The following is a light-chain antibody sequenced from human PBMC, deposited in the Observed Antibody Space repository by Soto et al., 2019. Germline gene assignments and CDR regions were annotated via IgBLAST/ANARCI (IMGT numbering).Light chain of an antibody. CDR3: QQYGNAPFT. CDR1: QSVSSSY. J-gene: IGKJ3*01. CDR2: GAS. Sequence: EIVVTQSPGALSFSPGERATLTCRASQSVSSSYLAWFQQKPGQAPRLLIYGASIRATGIPDRFSGSGSGTDFTLTISRLEPEDFAVYYCQQYGNAPFTFGPGTKVDIK. V-gene: IGKV3-20*01.